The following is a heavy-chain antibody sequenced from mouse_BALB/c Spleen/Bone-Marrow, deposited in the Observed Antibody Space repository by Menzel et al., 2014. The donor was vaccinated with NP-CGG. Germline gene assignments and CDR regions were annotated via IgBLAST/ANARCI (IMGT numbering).Heavy chain of an antibody. CDR3: TRRTGDPY. CDR1: GYTFTDYE. J-gene: IGHJ3*01. CDR2: IDPETGGT. V-gene: IGHV1-15*01. Sequence: LVESGAELVRPGASVTLSCKASGYTFTDYEMHWVKQTPVHGLEWIGAIDPETGGTAYNQKFKGKATLTADKSSSTAHMELRSLTSEDSAVYYCTRRTGDPYWGQGTLVTVSA. D-gene: IGHD4-1*01.